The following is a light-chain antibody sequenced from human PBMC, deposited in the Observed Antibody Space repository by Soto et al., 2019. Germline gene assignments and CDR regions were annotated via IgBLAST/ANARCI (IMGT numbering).Light chain of an antibody. CDR2: YDS. J-gene: IGLJ1*01. Sequence: SYELTQPPSVSVAPGKTARVTCGGNNIGSKSVHWYQQKPGQAPVLVIYYDSDRPSGIPERFSGSNSGNTATLTISRVEAGDAADYYCQVWDSSSDPLYVFGPGTKLTVL. V-gene: IGLV3-21*04. CDR3: QVWDSSSDPLYV. CDR1: NIGSKS.